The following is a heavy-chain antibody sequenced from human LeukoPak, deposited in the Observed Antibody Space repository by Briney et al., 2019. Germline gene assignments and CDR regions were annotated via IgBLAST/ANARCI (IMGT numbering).Heavy chain of an antibody. V-gene: IGHV4-4*09. Sequence: PSETLSLTCTVSGGSISSYYWSWIRQPPGKGLEWIGYIYTSGSTNYNPSLKSRVTISVDTSKNQFSLKLSSVTAADTAVYYCARRIAVRLGGGYYYYMDVWGKGTTVTVSS. J-gene: IGHJ6*03. CDR2: IYTSGST. CDR3: ARRIAVRLGGGYYYYMDV. CDR1: GGSISSYY. D-gene: IGHD6-6*01.